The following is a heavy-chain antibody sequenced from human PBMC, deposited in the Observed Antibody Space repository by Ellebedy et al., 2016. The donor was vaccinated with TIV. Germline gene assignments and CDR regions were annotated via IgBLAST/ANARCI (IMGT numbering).Heavy chain of an antibody. V-gene: IGHV3-74*01. CDR2: INSDGSST. D-gene: IGHD5-18*01. Sequence: GGSLRLXXVVSGFTFRSYWMHWVRLAPGKGLVWVSRINSDGSSTNYADSVKGRFTISRDNAKNTLYLQMNSLRAEDTAVYYCARDGGGYRYGPGGHWGQGTLVTVSS. CDR3: ARDGGGYRYGPGGH. CDR1: GFTFRSYW. J-gene: IGHJ4*02.